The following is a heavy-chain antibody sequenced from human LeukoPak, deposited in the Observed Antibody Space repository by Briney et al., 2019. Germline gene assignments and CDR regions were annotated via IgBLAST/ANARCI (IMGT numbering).Heavy chain of an antibody. V-gene: IGHV1-2*02. D-gene: IGHD2-2*01. Sequence: ASMKFASKASGYTTTGHYMHWARQAPGQGLEWMGCINPNRGCTNHAQKFQGRVTMTRDTSISTAYMELSRLRSDDTAVYYCARDRKDIVVVPAAIPPWHWGQGTLVTVSS. CDR2: INPNRGCT. CDR1: GYTTTGHY. CDR3: ARDRKDIVVVPAAIPPWH. J-gene: IGHJ4*02.